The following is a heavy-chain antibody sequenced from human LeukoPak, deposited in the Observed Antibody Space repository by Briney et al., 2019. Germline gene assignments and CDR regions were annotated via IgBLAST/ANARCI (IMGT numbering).Heavy chain of an antibody. Sequence: PGGSLRLSCAASGFTFDDYAMHWVRQAPGKGLEWVSGISWSSGSIGYADSVKGRFTISRDNAKNSLYLQMNSLRAEDTALYYCAKGRSRGYSYGFIFPWGQGTLVTVSS. CDR1: GFTFDDYA. D-gene: IGHD5-18*01. CDR2: ISWSSGSI. CDR3: AKGRSRGYSYGFIFP. V-gene: IGHV3-9*01. J-gene: IGHJ5*02.